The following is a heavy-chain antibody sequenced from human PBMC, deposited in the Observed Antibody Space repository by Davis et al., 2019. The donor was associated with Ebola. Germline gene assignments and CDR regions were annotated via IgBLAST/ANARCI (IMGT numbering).Heavy chain of an antibody. V-gene: IGHV4-59*11. J-gene: IGHJ3*02. CDR2: IYSSGST. Sequence: PSETLSLTCTVSGGSIDSHFWTWIRQPPGKGLEWIGYIYSSGSTNYNPSLKSRFTLSVDTSKNQSSLKLTSVTAADTAVYYCARDNDYGDWDEAFDIWSQGTMVTVSS. CDR3: ARDNDYGDWDEAFDI. D-gene: IGHD4-17*01. CDR1: GGSIDSHF.